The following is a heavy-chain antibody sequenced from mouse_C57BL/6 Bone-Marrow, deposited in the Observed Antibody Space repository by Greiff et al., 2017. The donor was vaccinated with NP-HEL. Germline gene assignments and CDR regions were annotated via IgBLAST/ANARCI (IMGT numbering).Heavy chain of an antibody. Sequence: EVKVEESGGGLVQPGGSMKLSCAASGFTFSDAWMDWVRQSPEKGLEWVAEIRNKANNHATYYAESVKGRFTISRDDSKSSIYLQMNSLRAEDTGSYYCTRRGLRPTCFADWGQGTLVTVSA. CDR1: GFTFSDAW. J-gene: IGHJ3*01. CDR3: TRRGLRPTCFAD. CDR2: IRNKANNHAT. V-gene: IGHV6-6*01. D-gene: IGHD2-4*01.